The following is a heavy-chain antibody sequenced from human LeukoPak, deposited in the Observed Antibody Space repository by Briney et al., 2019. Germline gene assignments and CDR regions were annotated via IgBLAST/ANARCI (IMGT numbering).Heavy chain of an antibody. J-gene: IGHJ4*02. CDR1: GFTFSSYS. D-gene: IGHD3-10*01. Sequence: PGGSLRLSCAASGFTFSSYSMNWVRQAPGKGLEWVSSISSSSSYIYYADSVKGRFTVSRDNAKNSLYLQMNSLRDEDTAVYYCARGGIVRGSIDGYFDYWGQGTLVTVSS. CDR3: ARGGIVRGSIDGYFDY. CDR2: ISSSSSYI. V-gene: IGHV3-21*01.